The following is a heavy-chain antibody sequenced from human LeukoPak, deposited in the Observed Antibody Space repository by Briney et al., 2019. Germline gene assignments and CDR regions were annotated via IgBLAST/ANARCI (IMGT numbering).Heavy chain of an antibody. CDR3: ARGDRSRSGDWFDP. CDR2: IYYSGST. J-gene: IGHJ5*02. V-gene: IGHV4-30-4*08. CDR1: GGSISSGDYY. D-gene: IGHD1-26*01. Sequence: SQTLSLTCTVSGGSISSGDYYWGWIRQPPGKGLEWIGYIYYSGSTYYNPSLKSRVTISVDTSKNQFSLKLSSVTAADTAVYYCARGDRSRSGDWFDPWGQGTLVTVSS.